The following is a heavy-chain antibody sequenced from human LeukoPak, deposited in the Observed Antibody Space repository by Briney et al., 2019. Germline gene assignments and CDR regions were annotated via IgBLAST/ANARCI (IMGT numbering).Heavy chain of an antibody. D-gene: IGHD3-22*01. CDR1: GFTFYDYA. V-gene: IGHV3-9*01. CDR3: AKAATLTSGSRFDY. CDR2: ISWNSGSI. J-gene: IGHJ4*02. Sequence: GRSLRLSCAASGFTFYDYAMHWVRQAPGKGLEWVSGISWNSGSIGYADSVKGRFTISRDNAKNSLYLQMNSLRAEDTALYYCAKAATLTSGSRFDYWGQGTLVTVSS.